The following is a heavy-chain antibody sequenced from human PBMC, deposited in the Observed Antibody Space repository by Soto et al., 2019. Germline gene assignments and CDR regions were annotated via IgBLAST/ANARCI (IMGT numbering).Heavy chain of an antibody. CDR3: ARSGTTLGYYYGMDV. V-gene: IGHV4-34*01. CDR1: GGSFSGYY. D-gene: IGHD1-1*01. J-gene: IGHJ6*02. Sequence: ETLSLTCAVYGGSFSGYYWSWIRQPPGKGLEWIGEINHSGSTNYNPSLKSRVTISVDTSKNQFSLKLSSVTAADTAVYYCARSGTTLGYYYGMDVWGQGTTVTVSS. CDR2: INHSGST.